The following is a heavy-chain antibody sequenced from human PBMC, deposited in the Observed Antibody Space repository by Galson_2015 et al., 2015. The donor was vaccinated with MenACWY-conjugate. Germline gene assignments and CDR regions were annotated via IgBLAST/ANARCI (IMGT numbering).Heavy chain of an antibody. J-gene: IGHJ6*02. CDR2: IDPHNSNT. Sequence: QSGAEVKKPGESLTISCKGSRYSFTNYWIGWVRQMPGRGLEWMGLIDPHNSNTRYSPSFQGQVTISADESISTAFLQWSSLKASDTAMYYCARHPPGGRGMDVWGRGTTVTVSS. CDR3: ARHPPGGRGMDV. V-gene: IGHV5-51*01. D-gene: IGHD1-26*01. CDR1: RYSFTNYW.